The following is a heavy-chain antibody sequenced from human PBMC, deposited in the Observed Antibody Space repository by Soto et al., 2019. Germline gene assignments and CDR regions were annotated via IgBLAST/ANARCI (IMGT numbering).Heavy chain of an antibody. J-gene: IGHJ6*02. D-gene: IGHD3-3*01. CDR2: IYYSGST. CDR3: ARVIRFLEWGLIHYGMGV. V-gene: IGHV4-30-4*01. Sequence: SETLSLTCTVSGGSISSGDYYWSWIRQPPGKGLEWIGYIYYSGSTYYNPSLKSRVTISVDTSKNQFSLKLSSVTAADTAVYYCARVIRFLEWGLIHYGMGVWGQGTTVTVSS. CDR1: GGSISSGDYY.